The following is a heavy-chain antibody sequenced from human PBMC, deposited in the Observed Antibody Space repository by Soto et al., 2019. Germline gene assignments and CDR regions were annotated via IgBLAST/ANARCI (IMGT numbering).Heavy chain of an antibody. Sequence: SGPTLVNPTEPVTLTCTVSGFSLSNARMGVSWIRPPPGKDLEWLAHIFSNDENSYSTSLKSRLNISKDTSKRKVVLPVINMAPVDTATYYCARIRPRECGGDCYLGWFDPGGQGALVTVSS. V-gene: IGHV2-26*01. CDR3: ARIRPRECGGDCYLGWFDP. CDR1: GFSLSNARMG. D-gene: IGHD2-21*02. CDR2: IFSNDEN. J-gene: IGHJ5*02.